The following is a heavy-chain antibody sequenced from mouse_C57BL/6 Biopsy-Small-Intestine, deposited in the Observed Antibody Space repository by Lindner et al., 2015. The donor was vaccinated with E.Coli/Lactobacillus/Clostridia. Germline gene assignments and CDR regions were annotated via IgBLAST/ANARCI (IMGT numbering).Heavy chain of an antibody. J-gene: IGHJ3*01. CDR1: ALTFKDDY. V-gene: IGHV14-4*01. CDR3: TGGGAWFAY. Sequence: VQLQESGAELVRPGASVKLSCTSFLALTFKDDYMHWVKQRPEQGLEWIGWIDPENGDTEYASKFQGKATITADTSSNTAYLQLSSLTSEDTAVYYCTGGGAWFAYWGQGTLVTVSA. CDR2: IDPENGDT.